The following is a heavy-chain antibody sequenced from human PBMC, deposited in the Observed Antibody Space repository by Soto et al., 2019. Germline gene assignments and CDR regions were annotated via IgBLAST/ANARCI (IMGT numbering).Heavy chain of an antibody. CDR2: IYYSGST. D-gene: IGHD3-22*01. V-gene: IGHV4-39*01. J-gene: IGHJ4*02. Sequence: QRQLHESGPGLVKPSETLSLTCTVSGGSISSSSYYWGWIRQPPGKGLDWIGSIYYSGSTYYNPSLKSRVIIPVDTSKIHFTLSLSSVTAADTAVYYWARQLLYHYDVTDLHFDYLGQGTIVTVS. CDR1: GGSISSSSYY. CDR3: ARQLLYHYDVTDLHFDY.